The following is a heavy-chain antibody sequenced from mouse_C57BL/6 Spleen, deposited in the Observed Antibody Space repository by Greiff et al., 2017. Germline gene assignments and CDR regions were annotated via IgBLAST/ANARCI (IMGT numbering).Heavy chain of an antibody. V-gene: IGHV1-42*01. CDR3: ARNEGNFDY. CDR2: INPSTGGT. CDR1: GYSFTGYY. Sequence: EVQLQQSGPELVKPGASVKISCKASGYSFTGYYMNWVKQSPEKSLEWIGEINPSTGGTTYNQKFKAKATLTVDKSSSTAYMQLKSLTSEDSAVYYCARNEGNFDYWGQGTTLTVSS. J-gene: IGHJ2*01.